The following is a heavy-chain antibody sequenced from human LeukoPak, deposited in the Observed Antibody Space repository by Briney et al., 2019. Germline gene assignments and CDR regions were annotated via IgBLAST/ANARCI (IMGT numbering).Heavy chain of an antibody. D-gene: IGHD6-6*01. Sequence: SETLSLTCSVSAASISDYYWSWIRLPPGKGLEWIGYIYYSGTTNYNPSLKSRVTISKDPSKNQIFLKLTSVTHADTAVYYCARGSNWFDPWGQGILVTVSS. CDR3: ARGSNWFDP. CDR1: AASISDYY. CDR2: IYYSGTT. J-gene: IGHJ5*02. V-gene: IGHV4-59*01.